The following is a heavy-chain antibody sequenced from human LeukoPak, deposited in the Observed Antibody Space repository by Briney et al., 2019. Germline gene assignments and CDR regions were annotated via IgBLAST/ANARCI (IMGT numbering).Heavy chain of an antibody. J-gene: IGHJ4*02. CDR2: FSGDGGDT. Sequence: SAGSLRLSCAASGFTFDYYAIHWVRQPPGKGLEWVSLFSGDGGDTYYADSVRGRFTVSRDNSRNSLYLQMNSLRSDDTALYYCARESESSGWYDYWGQGTLVTVSS. D-gene: IGHD6-19*01. V-gene: IGHV3-43*02. CDR1: GFTFDYYA. CDR3: ARESESSGWYDY.